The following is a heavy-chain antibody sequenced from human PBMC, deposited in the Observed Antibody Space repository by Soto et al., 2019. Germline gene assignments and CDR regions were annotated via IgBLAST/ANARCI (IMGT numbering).Heavy chain of an antibody. CDR3: ARDSLTVTHAYYYYGMDV. J-gene: IGHJ6*02. CDR1: GGSISSYY. Sequence: PSETLSLTCTVSGGSISSYYWSWIRQPPGKGLEWIGYIYYSGSTNYNPSLKSRVTISVDTSKNQFSLKLSSVTAADTAVYYCARDSLTVTHAYYYYGMDVWGQGTTVTVS. CDR2: IYYSGST. D-gene: IGHD4-4*01. V-gene: IGHV4-59*01.